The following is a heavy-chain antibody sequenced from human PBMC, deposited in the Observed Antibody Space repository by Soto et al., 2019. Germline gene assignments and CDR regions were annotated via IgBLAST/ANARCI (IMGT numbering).Heavy chain of an antibody. J-gene: IGHJ3*02. CDR2: IYPGDSDT. D-gene: IGHD2-2*02. Sequence: PGESLKISCKGSGYSFTSYWIGWVRQMPGKGLEWMGIIYPGDSDTRYSPSFQGQVTISADKSISTAYLQWSSLKASDTAMYYCARQYCISTSCHIAAFDIWGQGKMVTVSS. V-gene: IGHV5-51*01. CDR1: GYSFTSYW. CDR3: ARQYCISTSCHIAAFDI.